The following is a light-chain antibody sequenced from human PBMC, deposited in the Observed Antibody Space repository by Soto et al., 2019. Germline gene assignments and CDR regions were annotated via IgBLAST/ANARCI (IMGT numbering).Light chain of an antibody. Sequence: DIQMTHSPSSLSASVGDIVTITCRASQSISSWLAWYQQKPGKAPKLLIYDASNLESGVPSRFSGSGSGTEFTLTISSLQPDDFATYYCQQYNSYPITFGRGTRLEIK. CDR3: QQYNSYPIT. J-gene: IGKJ5*01. CDR2: DAS. CDR1: QSISSW. V-gene: IGKV1-5*01.